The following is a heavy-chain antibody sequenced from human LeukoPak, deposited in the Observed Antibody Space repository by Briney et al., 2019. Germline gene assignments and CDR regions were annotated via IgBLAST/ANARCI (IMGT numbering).Heavy chain of an antibody. CDR2: IIPIFGTA. V-gene: IGHV1-69*13. D-gene: IGHD3-3*01. Sequence: SVKVSCKASGGTFSSYAISWVRQAPGQGLEWMGGIIPIFGTANYAQKFQGRVTITADESMSTAYMELSSLRSEDTAVYYCASYYDFWSGYLDYYYYGMDVWGQGTTVTVSS. CDR1: GGTFSSYA. CDR3: ASYYDFWSGYLDYYYYGMDV. J-gene: IGHJ6*02.